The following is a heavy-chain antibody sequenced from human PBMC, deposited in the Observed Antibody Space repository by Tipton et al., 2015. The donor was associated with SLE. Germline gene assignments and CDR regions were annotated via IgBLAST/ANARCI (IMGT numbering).Heavy chain of an antibody. Sequence: TLSLTCTVSGGSISSSSYYWGWIRQPPGKGLEWIGSIYYSGSTYYNPSLKSRVTISVDTSKNQFSLKLSSVTAADTAVYYCARRRGAVNYWGQGTLVTVSS. CDR2: IYYSGST. J-gene: IGHJ4*02. CDR1: GGSISSSSYY. D-gene: IGHD3-16*01. CDR3: ARRRGAVNY. V-gene: IGHV4-39*01.